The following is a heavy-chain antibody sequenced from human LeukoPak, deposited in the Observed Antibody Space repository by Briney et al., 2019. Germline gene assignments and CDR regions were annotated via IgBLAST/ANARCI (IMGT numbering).Heavy chain of an antibody. CDR3: AKGGWLDD. CDR2: ITGRSDKT. J-gene: IGHJ4*02. D-gene: IGHD6-19*01. V-gene: IGHV3-23*01. Sequence: GGSLRLSCAASGFNFNKYDMTWARQAPGKGLEWVSTITGRSDKTYYTDSVKGRFVTSRDNSKDTLYLQMNSLRAEDTALYYCAKGGWLDDLGQGALVTVSS. CDR1: GFNFNKYD.